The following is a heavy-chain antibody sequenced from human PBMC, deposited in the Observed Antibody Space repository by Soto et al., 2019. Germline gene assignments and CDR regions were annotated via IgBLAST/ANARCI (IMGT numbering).Heavy chain of an antibody. CDR3: ARDLNSGAVDY. Sequence: QVQLVQSGAEVKKPGASVKVSCKASGYTFTSYGISWVRQAPGQGLEWMGWISAYNGNTNYAQKLQGRVAMTTDTSTSTANMELRSLRSDDTAGYDCARDLNSGAVDYWGQGTLVTVSS. CDR1: GYTFTSYG. J-gene: IGHJ4*02. CDR2: ISAYNGNT. D-gene: IGHD2-21*01. V-gene: IGHV1-18*01.